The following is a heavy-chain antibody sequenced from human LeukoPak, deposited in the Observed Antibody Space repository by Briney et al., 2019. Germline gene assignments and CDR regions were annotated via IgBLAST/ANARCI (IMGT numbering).Heavy chain of an antibody. J-gene: IGHJ4*02. V-gene: IGHV3-23*01. Sequence: GGSLRLSCAASGFTFSSYAMSWVRQAPGKGLEWVSAISGSRGSTYYADSVKGRFTISRDNSKNTLYLQMNSLRAEDTAVYYCAKTVLLWFGELYWGQGTLVTVSS. CDR2: ISGSRGST. CDR1: GFTFSSYA. D-gene: IGHD3-10*01. CDR3: AKTVLLWFGELY.